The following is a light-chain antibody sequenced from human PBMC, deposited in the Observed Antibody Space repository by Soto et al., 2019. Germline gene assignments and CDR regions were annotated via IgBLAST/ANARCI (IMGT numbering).Light chain of an antibody. V-gene: IGKV3-20*01. CDR1: QSVSSNY. J-gene: IGKJ2*01. CDR3: QQYDRSPPYT. CDR2: GAS. Sequence: EIVLTQSPGTLSLSPGERATLSCRASQSVSSNYLAWYQQKPGQAPRLLIYGASSRATGIPDRFSGNGSGTDFTLAISRLEPEDFAVYYCQQYDRSPPYTFGQGTKLEIK.